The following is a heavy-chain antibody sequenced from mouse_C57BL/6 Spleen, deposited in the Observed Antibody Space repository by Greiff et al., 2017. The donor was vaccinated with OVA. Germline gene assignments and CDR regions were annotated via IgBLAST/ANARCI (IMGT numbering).Heavy chain of an antibody. CDR3: ARYRPGSSYRYFDV. CDR1: GFTFTDYY. Sequence: EVKLVESGGGLVQPGGSLSLSCAASGFTFTDYYMSWVRQPPGKALEWLGFIRNKANGYTTEYSASVKGRFTISRDNSQSILYLQMNALRAEDSATYYCARYRPGSSYRYFDVWGTGTTVTVSS. V-gene: IGHV7-3*01. D-gene: IGHD1-1*01. CDR2: IRNKANGYTT. J-gene: IGHJ1*03.